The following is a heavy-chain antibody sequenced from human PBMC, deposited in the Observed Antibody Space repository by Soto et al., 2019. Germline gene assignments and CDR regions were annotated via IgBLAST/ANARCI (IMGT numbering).Heavy chain of an antibody. CDR1: GFTFSSYA. CDR3: AKPLQWAGASYYYYGMDV. D-gene: IGHD3-10*02. J-gene: IGHJ6*02. Sequence: GGVLRLSCAASGFTFSSYAMSWVRQAPGKGLEWVSAISGSGGSTYYADSVKGRFTISRDNSKNTLYLQMNSLRAEDTAVYYCAKPLQWAGASYYYYGMDVWGQGTTVTVSS. CDR2: ISGSGGST. V-gene: IGHV3-23*01.